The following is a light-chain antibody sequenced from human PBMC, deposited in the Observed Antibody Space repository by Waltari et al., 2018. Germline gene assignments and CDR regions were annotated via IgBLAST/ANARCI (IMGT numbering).Light chain of an antibody. J-gene: IGLJ3*02. CDR1: SSHIGAGSD. CDR3: QSYDSSLSASV. V-gene: IGLV1-40*01. CDR2: ANN. Sequence: QSGLTQPPSVSGAPGQRGTISCTGSSSHIGAGSDVHWYQLLPGTAPKLLIYANNNRPSGVPDRFSGSKSGTSASLAITGLQVEDEADYYCQSYDSSLSASVFGGGTKLTVL.